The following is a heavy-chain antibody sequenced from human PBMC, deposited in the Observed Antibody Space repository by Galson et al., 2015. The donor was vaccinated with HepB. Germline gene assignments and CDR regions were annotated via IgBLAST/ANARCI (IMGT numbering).Heavy chain of an antibody. CDR2: ISGSGGST. CDR1: GFTLSSYA. Sequence: SLRLSCAASGFTLSSYAMSWVRQAPGKGLEWVSAISGSGGSTYYADSVKGRFTISRDNSKNTLYLQMNSLRAEDTAVYYCAKGKRSSLPYYYSYMDVWGKGTTVTVSS. J-gene: IGHJ6*03. D-gene: IGHD6-13*01. V-gene: IGHV3-23*01. CDR3: AKGKRSSLPYYYSYMDV.